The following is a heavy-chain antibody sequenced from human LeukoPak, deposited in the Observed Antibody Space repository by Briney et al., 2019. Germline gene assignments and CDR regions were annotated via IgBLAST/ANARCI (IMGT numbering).Heavy chain of an antibody. CDR1: GGSISSYY. Sequence: PSETLSLTCTVSGGSISSYYWSWIRQHPGKGLEWIGYIYYSGSTYYNPSLKSRVTISVDTSKNQFSLNLRSVTAADTAVYFCARSPSRYSSSWSRGYFDYWGQGTLVTVSS. V-gene: IGHV4-59*06. D-gene: IGHD6-13*01. CDR2: IYYSGST. J-gene: IGHJ4*02. CDR3: ARSPSRYSSSWSRGYFDY.